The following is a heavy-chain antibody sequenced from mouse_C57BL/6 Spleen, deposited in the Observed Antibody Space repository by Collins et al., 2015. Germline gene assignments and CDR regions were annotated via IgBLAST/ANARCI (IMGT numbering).Heavy chain of an antibody. CDR1: GYTFTSYW. J-gene: IGHJ4*01. D-gene: IGHD2-1*01. Sequence: QVQLQQPGAELVTPGASVKLSCKASGYTFTSYWMHWVKQRPGQGLEWIGEIDPSDSYTNYNQKFKGKSTLTVDKSSSTAYMQLSSLTSEDSAVYYCARKPLPGYAMDYWGQGTSVTVSS. CDR3: ARKPLPGYAMDY. V-gene: IGHV1-69*01. CDR2: IDPSDSYT.